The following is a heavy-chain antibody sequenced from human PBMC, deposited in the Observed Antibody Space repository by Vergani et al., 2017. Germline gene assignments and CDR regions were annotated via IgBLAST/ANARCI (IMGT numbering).Heavy chain of an antibody. Sequence: QVQLVQSGAEVKKPGSSVQVSCKASGGPFSSYAISWVRQAPGQGLEWMGGIIPIFGTANYAQKFQGSVTITADEATSAAYMELSSLRSEDPAVYYCAGDLVWGSGGYSDYWGQGTLVTVSS. CDR3: AGDLVWGSGGYSDY. D-gene: IGHD3-10*01. V-gene: IGHV1-69*01. CDR1: GGPFSSYA. CDR2: IIPIFGTA. J-gene: IGHJ4*02.